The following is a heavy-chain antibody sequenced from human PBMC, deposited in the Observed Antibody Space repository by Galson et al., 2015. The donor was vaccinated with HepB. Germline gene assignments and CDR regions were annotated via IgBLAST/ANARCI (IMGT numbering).Heavy chain of an antibody. D-gene: IGHD2-15*01. CDR3: ARVGEVVVAAKYYYYGMDV. CDR2: INPNSGGT. CDR1: GYTFTGYY. J-gene: IGHJ6*02. Sequence: SVKVSCKASGYTFTGYYMHWVRQAPGQGLEWMGWINPNSGGTNYAQKFQGRVTMTRDTSISTAYMELSRLRSDNTAVYYCARVGEVVVAAKYYYYGMDVWGQGTTVTVSS. V-gene: IGHV1-2*02.